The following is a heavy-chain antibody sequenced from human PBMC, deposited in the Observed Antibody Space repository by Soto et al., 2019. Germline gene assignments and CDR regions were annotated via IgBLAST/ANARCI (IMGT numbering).Heavy chain of an antibody. CDR1: GGSITSGGYY. V-gene: IGHV4-31*03. CDR2: ISYSGAT. D-gene: IGHD2-21*02. Sequence: SETLSLTCTVSGGSITSGGYYWTWIRQHPGKGLEWIGYISYSGATYYNPSLMSRVTISVDTSKKQFSLNLSSVTAADTAIYYCARDSLTPPTGAAIPNYHYYGLDVWGQGTTVIVSS. J-gene: IGHJ6*02. CDR3: ARDSLTPPTGAAIPNYHYYGLDV.